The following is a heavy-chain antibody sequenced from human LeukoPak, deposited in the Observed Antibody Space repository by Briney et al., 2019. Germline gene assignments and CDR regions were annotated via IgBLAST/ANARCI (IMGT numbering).Heavy chain of an antibody. J-gene: IGHJ4*02. Sequence: ASVKVSCKASGYTFTGYYIHWLRQAPSQGLEWMGWINPCTGDTNYAQKFQGRITMTRDTYITTAYMELSRLRSADTAIYYCARAQGRENYFDYCGEGTLVTVSS. CDR1: GYTFTGYY. CDR2: INPCTGDT. CDR3: ARAQGRENYFDY. V-gene: IGHV1-2*02.